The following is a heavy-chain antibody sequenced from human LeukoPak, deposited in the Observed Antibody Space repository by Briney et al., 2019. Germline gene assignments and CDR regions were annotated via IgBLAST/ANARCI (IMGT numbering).Heavy chain of an antibody. CDR3: TREGMGTSFSAWFDP. V-gene: IGHV1-46*01. CDR1: GGTFSSYA. CDR2: INPSGGST. Sequence: GASVKVSCKASGGTFSSYAISWVRQAPGQGLEWMGIINPSGGSTSYAQKFQGRVTMTRDMSTSTVYMELSSLRAEDTAVYYCTREGMGTSFSAWFDPWGQGTLVTVSS. J-gene: IGHJ5*01. D-gene: IGHD1-7*01.